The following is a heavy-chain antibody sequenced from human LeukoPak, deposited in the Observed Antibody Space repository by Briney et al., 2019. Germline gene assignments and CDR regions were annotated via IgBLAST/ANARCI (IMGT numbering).Heavy chain of an antibody. V-gene: IGHV3-30*18. Sequence: PGGSLRLSCAAPGFTFSSYGMHWVRQAPGKGLEWVAVISYDGSNKYYADSVKGRFTISRDNSKNTLYLQMNSLRAEDTAVYYCAKEGRGSGWRYYYYYYGMDVWGQGTTVTVSS. CDR2: ISYDGSNK. CDR3: AKEGRGSGWRYYYYYYGMDV. CDR1: GFTFSSYG. J-gene: IGHJ6*02. D-gene: IGHD6-19*01.